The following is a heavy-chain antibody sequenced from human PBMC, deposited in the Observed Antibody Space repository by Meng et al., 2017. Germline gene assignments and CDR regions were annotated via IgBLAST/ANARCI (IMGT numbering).Heavy chain of an antibody. CDR1: GYTFTSYG. CDR2: ISAYNGNT. V-gene: IGHV1-18*01. CDR3: ARDYYDSSGYYDTDNFDY. D-gene: IGHD3-22*01. J-gene: IGHJ4*02. Sequence: ASVKVSCKASGYTFTSYGISWVRQAPGQGLEWMGWISAYNGNTNYAQKLQGRVTMTTDTSTSTAYMELSSLRSEDTAVYYCARDYYDSSGYYDTDNFDYWGQGTLVTVSS.